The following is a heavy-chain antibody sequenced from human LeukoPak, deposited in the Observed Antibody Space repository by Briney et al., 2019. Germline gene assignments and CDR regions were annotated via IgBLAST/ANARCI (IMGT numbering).Heavy chain of an antibody. CDR3: ARAVMITFGGVIVMGGFDY. CDR1: GGSISSGDYY. V-gene: IGHV4-30-4*01. CDR2: IYYSGST. J-gene: IGHJ4*02. D-gene: IGHD3-16*02. Sequence: SQTLSLTCTVSGGSISSGDYYWSWIRLPPGKGLEWIGYIYYSGSTYYNPSLKSRVTISVDTSKNQFSLKLSSVTAADTAVYYCARAVMITFGGVIVMGGFDYWGQGTLVTVSS.